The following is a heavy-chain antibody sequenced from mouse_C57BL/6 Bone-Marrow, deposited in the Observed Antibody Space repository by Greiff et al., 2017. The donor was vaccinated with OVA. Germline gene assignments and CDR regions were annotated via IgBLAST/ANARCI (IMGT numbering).Heavy chain of an antibody. Sequence: VHVKQSGAELVRPGASVKLSCTASGFNIKDDYMHWVKQRPEQGLEWIGWIDPENGDTEYASKFQGKATITADTSSNTAYLQLSSLTSEDTAVYYCTTWGDWGQGTLVTVSA. J-gene: IGHJ3*01. V-gene: IGHV14-4*01. CDR3: TTWGD. CDR2: IDPENGDT. CDR1: GFNIKDDY.